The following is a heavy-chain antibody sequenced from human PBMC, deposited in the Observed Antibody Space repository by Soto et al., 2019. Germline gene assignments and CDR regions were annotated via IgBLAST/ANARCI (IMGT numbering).Heavy chain of an antibody. V-gene: IGHV1-3*01. CDR3: ARAYDSSGPDFDY. CDR2: INAGNGNT. CDR1: GYTFTSYA. Sequence: GASVKVSCKASGYTFTSYAMHWVRQAPGQRLEWMGWINAGNGNTKYSQKFQGRVTITRDTSASTAYMELSSLRSEDTAVYYCARAYDSSGPDFDYWGQGTLVTVSS. J-gene: IGHJ4*02. D-gene: IGHD3-22*01.